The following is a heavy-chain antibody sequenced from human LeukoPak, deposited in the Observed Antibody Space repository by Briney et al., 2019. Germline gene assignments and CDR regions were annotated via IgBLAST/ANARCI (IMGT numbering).Heavy chain of an antibody. CDR1: GLTVNSNY. D-gene: IGHD6-13*01. V-gene: IGHV3-66*02. Sequence: GGSLRLSCAASGLTVNSNYMSWVRPAPGKGLEWVSLIYTGGSTYYADSVRGRFTISRDNSKNTLYLQMNSLRPEDTAIYYCARGFGKAAADVFGGYTMDVWGQGTTVTVSS. CDR3: ARGFGKAAADVFGGYTMDV. J-gene: IGHJ6*02. CDR2: IYTGGST.